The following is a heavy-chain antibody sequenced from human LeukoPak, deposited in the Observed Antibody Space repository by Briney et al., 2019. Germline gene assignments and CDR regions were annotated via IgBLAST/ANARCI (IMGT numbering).Heavy chain of an antibody. V-gene: IGHV3-21*01. CDR3: ARDSVGFRGVPNSDY. CDR2: ISSSSSYI. Sequence: GGSLRLSCAASGLTFSRSSMNWVRQAPGKGLEWVSSISSSSSYIYYADSVKGRFTIPRDNAKNSLYLQMNSLRAEDTAVYYCARDSVGFRGVPNSDYWGQGTLVTVSS. J-gene: IGHJ4*02. D-gene: IGHD3-10*01. CDR1: GLTFSRSS.